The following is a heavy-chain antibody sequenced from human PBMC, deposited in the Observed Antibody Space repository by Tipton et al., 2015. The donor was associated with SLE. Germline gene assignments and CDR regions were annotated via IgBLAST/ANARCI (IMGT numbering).Heavy chain of an antibody. CDR1: GGSISSSSYY. D-gene: IGHD2-15*01. J-gene: IGHJ4*02. V-gene: IGHV4-39*01. CDR2: IYYSGST. Sequence: TLSLTCTVSGGSISSSSYYWGWIRQPPGKGLEWIGSIYYSGSTYYNPSLKSRVTISVDTSKNQFSLKLSSVTAADTAVYYCARLLFYSHTLDYWGQGTLVTVSS. CDR3: ARLLFYSHTLDY.